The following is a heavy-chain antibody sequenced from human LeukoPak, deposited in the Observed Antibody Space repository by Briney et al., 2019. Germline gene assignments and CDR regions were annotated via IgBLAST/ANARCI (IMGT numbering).Heavy chain of an antibody. V-gene: IGHV1-2*02. Sequence: ASVKVSCKASGYTFTGYYMHWVRQAPGQGLEWMGWINPNSGGTNYAQKFQGRVTMTRDTSISTAHMELSRLRSDDTAVYYCARDRLRLGYERTNWFDPWGQGTLVTVSS. CDR1: GYTFTGYY. D-gene: IGHD2-15*01. CDR3: ARDRLRLGYERTNWFDP. J-gene: IGHJ5*02. CDR2: INPNSGGT.